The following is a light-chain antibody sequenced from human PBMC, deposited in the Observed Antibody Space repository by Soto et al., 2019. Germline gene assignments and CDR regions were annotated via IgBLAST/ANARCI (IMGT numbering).Light chain of an antibody. J-gene: IGKJ1*01. CDR2: GAT. CDR3: QQYNYWPPRT. CDR1: QTINSN. Sequence: MTQSPSTLSGSVGDRVTITCRASQTINSNLAWYQQKPGQAPRLLIHGATTRATGIPGRFSGSGSGTEFALTISSLQSEDIAVYYCQQYNYWPPRTFGQGTKVDIK. V-gene: IGKV3-15*01.